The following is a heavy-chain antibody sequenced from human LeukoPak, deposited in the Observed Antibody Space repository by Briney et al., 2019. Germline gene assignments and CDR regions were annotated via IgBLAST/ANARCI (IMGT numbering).Heavy chain of an antibody. CDR2: IKQDGSKK. D-gene: IGHD5-24*01. V-gene: IGHV3-7*04. CDR1: GFPFSSYW. J-gene: IGHJ4*02. CDR3: TRVGYIDEGIDY. Sequence: GGSLRLSCVASGFPFSSYWMTWVRQAPGKGLEWVANIKQDGSKKSYVDSVKGRFTISRDNAKNSLYLQMNSLRAEDTAIYYCTRVGYIDEGIDYWGRGTLVTVSS.